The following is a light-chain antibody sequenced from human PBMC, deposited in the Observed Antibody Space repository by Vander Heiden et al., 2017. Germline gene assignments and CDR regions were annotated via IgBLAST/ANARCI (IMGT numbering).Light chain of an antibody. V-gene: IGLV1-44*01. Sequence: QSVLTQPPSASGTPGQRVTIPCSGSSSNIGSRTVNWSQHPPGTAPKLLIYSNNQRPSGVPARISASKSGTSASLAVSGLQSEDEADYYCSAWDNSLNAWVFGGGTKLTVL. CDR1: SSNIGSRT. J-gene: IGLJ3*02. CDR2: SNN. CDR3: SAWDNSLNAWV.